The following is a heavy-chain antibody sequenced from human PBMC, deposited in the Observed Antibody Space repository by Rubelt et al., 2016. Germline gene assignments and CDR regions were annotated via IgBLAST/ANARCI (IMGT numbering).Heavy chain of an antibody. J-gene: IGHJ3*02. CDR2: ISWNSGSI. Sequence: VGSGGGLVQPGRSLRLSCAASGFTFDDYAMHWVRQAPGKGLEWVSGISWNSGSIGYADSVKGRFTISRDNAKNSLYLQMNSLRAEDTALYYCAKDQVQWLDDAFDIWGRGTMVTVSS. D-gene: IGHD6-19*01. CDR1: GFTFDDYA. CDR3: AKDQVQWLDDAFDI. V-gene: IGHV3-9*01.